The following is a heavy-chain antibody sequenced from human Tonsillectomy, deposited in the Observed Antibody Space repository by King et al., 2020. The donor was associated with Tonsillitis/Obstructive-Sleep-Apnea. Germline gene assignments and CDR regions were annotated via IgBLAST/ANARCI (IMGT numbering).Heavy chain of an antibody. CDR1: GFTFSNAW. D-gene: IGHD3-22*01. CDR2: IKSKTDGGTT. J-gene: IGHJ4*02. Sequence: VQLVESGGGLVKPGGSLRLSCAAFGFTFSNAWMNWVRQAPGKGLEWVGRIKSKTDGGTTDYAAPVKGRFTISRDDSKNTLYLQMNSLKTEDTAVYYCTKSYTYYYDSSGYYLDYWGQGTLVTVSS. V-gene: IGHV3-15*07. CDR3: TKSYTYYYDSSGYYLDY.